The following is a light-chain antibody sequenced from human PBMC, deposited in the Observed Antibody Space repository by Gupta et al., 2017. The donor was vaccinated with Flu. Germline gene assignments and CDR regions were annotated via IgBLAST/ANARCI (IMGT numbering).Light chain of an antibody. V-gene: IGKV3-15*01. CDR2: GVS. CDR3: QQYNNSTPLT. J-gene: IGKJ4*01. CDR1: QIVSTN. Sequence: EIVMTQSPATLSVSPGDRATLPCRANQIVSTNLAWYQQKPGQDPRPLMYGVSIRATGTAARFSGSGSGTEFTLTTSSLQYEDFAVYYCQQYNNSTPLTFGGGTKVEIK.